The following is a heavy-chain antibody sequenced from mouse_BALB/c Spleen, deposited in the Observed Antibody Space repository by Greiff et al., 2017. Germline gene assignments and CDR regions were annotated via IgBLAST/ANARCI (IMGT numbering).Heavy chain of an antibody. J-gene: IGHJ4*01. V-gene: IGHV2-5-1*01. Sequence: QVQLQQSGPSLVQPSQSLSITCTVSGFSLTSYGVHWVRQSPGKGLEWLGAIWRGGSTDYNAAFMSRLSITKDNSKSQVFFKMNSLQADDTAIYYCASYGYDVGYAMDYWGQGTSVTVSS. CDR1: GFSLTSYG. D-gene: IGHD2-2*01. CDR3: ASYGYDVGYAMDY. CDR2: IWRGGST.